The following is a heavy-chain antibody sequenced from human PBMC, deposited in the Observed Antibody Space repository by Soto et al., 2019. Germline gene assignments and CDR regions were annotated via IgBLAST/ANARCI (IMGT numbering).Heavy chain of an antibody. V-gene: IGHV3-7*05. Sequence: EVQLVESGGGLVQSGGSLRLSCAASGFTFSSYWMSWVRQGPGKGPEWVANIKQDGSEKYYVDSVKGRFTISRDNAKNSLYLQMTCRRAEDTAVYHCAKSLSAIPGDSWGEGTLVTVSS. J-gene: IGHJ4*02. CDR2: IKQDGSEK. CDR3: AKSLSAIPGDS. CDR1: GFTFSSYW. D-gene: IGHD2-2*01.